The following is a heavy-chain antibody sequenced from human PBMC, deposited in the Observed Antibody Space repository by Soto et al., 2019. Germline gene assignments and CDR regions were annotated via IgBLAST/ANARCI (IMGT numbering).Heavy chain of an antibody. CDR1: GFTFDDYV. V-gene: IGHV3-9*01. J-gene: IGHJ4*02. CDR2: ISWNSGSI. CDR3: AKDKSGYPPYYFDY. D-gene: IGHD3-22*01. Sequence: PGGSLRLSCVTSGFTFDDYVMHWVRQAPGKGLEWVSGISWNSGSIDYADSVKGRFTISRDNAKNSLLLQMNSLRAEDTALYYCAKDKSGYPPYYFDYWGQGTRVTVS.